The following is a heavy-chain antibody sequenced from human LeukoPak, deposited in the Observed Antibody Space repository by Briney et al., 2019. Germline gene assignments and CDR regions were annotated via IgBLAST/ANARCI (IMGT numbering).Heavy chain of an antibody. D-gene: IGHD3-22*01. V-gene: IGHV3-23*01. CDR1: GFTFSSYA. Sequence: GGSLRLSCAASGFTFSSYAMSWVRQAPGKGLEWVSAISGSGGSTYYADSVKGRFTISRDNSKNTLYLQMNSLRAEDTAVYYCAKVCDSSGYPSLCAFDIWGQGAMVTVSS. CDR2: ISGSGGST. CDR3: AKVCDSSGYPSLCAFDI. J-gene: IGHJ3*02.